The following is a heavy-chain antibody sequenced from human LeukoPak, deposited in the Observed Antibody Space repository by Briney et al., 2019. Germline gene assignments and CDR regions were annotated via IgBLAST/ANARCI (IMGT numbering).Heavy chain of an antibody. Sequence: PGRSLRLSCAASGFTFSNYAMHWVRQAPGKGLEWVAVISYDGSNKYYADSVKGRFTISRDNSKNTLYLQMNSLRAEDTAAYYCAKDDPYSSGWYFDYWGQGTLVTVSS. D-gene: IGHD6-19*01. CDR1: GFTFSNYA. CDR2: ISYDGSNK. J-gene: IGHJ4*02. V-gene: IGHV3-30-3*01. CDR3: AKDDPYSSGWYFDY.